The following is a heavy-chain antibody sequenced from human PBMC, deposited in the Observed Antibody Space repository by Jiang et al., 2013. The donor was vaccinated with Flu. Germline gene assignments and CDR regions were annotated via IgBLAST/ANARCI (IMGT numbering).Heavy chain of an antibody. J-gene: IGHJ4*02. Sequence: KPTQTLTLTCSFSGFSRRDTAVGVAWIRQPPGKALEWLALIYWDGDKRYSPSLRSRLAITKDTSKSQVVLTMTNVDPVDTATYYCAHKPYYSGSGSYYNVWGQGTLVTVSS. CDR2: IYWDGDK. CDR1: GFSRRDTAVG. D-gene: IGHD3-10*01. CDR3: AHKPYYSGSGSYYNV. V-gene: IGHV2-5*02.